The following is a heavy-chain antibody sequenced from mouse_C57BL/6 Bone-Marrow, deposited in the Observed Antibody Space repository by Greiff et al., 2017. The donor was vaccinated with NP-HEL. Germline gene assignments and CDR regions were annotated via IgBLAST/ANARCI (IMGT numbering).Heavy chain of an antibody. D-gene: IGHD2-1*01. CDR2: ISNLAYSI. CDR1: GFTFSDYG. V-gene: IGHV5-15*01. CDR3: ARQGNYGYFGV. Sequence: EVKLMESGGGLVQPGGSLKLSCAASGFTFSDYGMAWVRQAPRKGPEWVAFISNLAYSIYYADTVTGRFTISRENAKNTLYLEMSSLRSEDTAMYYCARQGNYGYFGVWGTGTTVTVAS. J-gene: IGHJ1*03.